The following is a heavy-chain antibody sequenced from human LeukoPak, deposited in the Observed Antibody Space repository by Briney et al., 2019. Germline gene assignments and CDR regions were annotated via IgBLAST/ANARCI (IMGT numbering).Heavy chain of an antibody. V-gene: IGHV3-43*02. CDR1: GFTFHDYA. CDR3: AKASSGSSSRPIDY. CDR2: ISGDGGSA. J-gene: IGHJ4*02. D-gene: IGHD3-10*01. Sequence: GGSLRLSCVASGFTFHDYAMSWVRQVPGKGLEWVSLISGDGGSASYAASVKGRFTISRDNSKNSLYLQMNSLRTADTAFYYCAKASSGSSSRPIDYWGQGTLVTVSS.